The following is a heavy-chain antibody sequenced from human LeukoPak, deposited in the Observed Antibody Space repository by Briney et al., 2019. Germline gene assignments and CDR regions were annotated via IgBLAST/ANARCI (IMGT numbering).Heavy chain of an antibody. Sequence: PGGSLRLSCAASGFTFSSYAMSWVRQAPGKGLEWVSALNGGGLGTYRAESVKGRFIVSRDVSTNTLYPQMNNLRVEDTAVYFCALGLRDSASSPFGSWGQGTLVTVSS. CDR2: LNGGGLGT. J-gene: IGHJ4*02. D-gene: IGHD3-16*01. CDR1: GFTFSSYA. V-gene: IGHV3-23*01. CDR3: ALGLRDSASSPFGS.